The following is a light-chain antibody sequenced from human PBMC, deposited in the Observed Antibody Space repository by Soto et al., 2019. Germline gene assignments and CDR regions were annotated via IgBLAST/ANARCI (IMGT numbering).Light chain of an antibody. CDR1: QSVRSNY. CDR3: QQHGGSPYT. Sequence: EIVLTQSPGTLSLSPGERATLSCRASQSVRSNYLAWYQQNPGPAPRLLIYGASSRATGIPDRFSGTGSGTDFTLTISRLEPEDFAVYYCQQHGGSPYTCGQGTKLEIK. V-gene: IGKV3-20*01. J-gene: IGKJ2*01. CDR2: GAS.